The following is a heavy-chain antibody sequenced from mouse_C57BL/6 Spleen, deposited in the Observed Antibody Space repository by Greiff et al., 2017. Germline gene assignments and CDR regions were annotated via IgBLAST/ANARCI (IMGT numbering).Heavy chain of an antibody. V-gene: IGHV1-82*01. CDR3: ARLPPSSYGYFDV. CDR1: GYAFSSSW. Sequence: VKLQQSGPELVKPGASVKISCKASGYAFSSSWMNWVKQRPGKGLEWIGRIYPGDGDTNYNGKFKGKATLTADKSSSTAYMQLSSLTSEDSAVYFCARLPPSSYGYFDVWGTGTTVTVSS. CDR2: IYPGDGDT. J-gene: IGHJ1*03. D-gene: IGHD2-10*02.